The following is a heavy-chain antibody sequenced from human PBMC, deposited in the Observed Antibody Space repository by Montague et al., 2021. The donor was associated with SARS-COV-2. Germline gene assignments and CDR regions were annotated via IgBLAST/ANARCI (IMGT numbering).Heavy chain of an antibody. D-gene: IGHD1-20*01. V-gene: IGHV4-4*08. Sequence: SETLSLTCTVSGDSISGYHWSWIRQPPGKGLEWIGYIDNSGSTNYNPALKSRVTLTVSASNNQFYLTLRSVTAADTAVYYCARLTGCRGYYYHYGLDVWGQGTTVTVSS. CDR3: ARLTGCRGYYYHYGLDV. CDR1: GDSISGYH. CDR2: IDNSGST. J-gene: IGHJ6*02.